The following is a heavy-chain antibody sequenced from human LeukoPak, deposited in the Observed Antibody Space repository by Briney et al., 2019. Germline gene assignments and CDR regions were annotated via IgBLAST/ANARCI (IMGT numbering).Heavy chain of an antibody. D-gene: IGHD3-10*01. CDR3: ARNHYGSGSDFDY. Sequence: ASVKVSCKASGHTFTSYYMHWVRQAPGQGLEWMGWINPNSGGTNYAQKFQGRVTMTRDTSISTAYMELSRLRSDDTAVYYCARNHYGSGSDFDYWGQGTLVTVSS. CDR2: INPNSGGT. V-gene: IGHV1-2*02. J-gene: IGHJ4*02. CDR1: GHTFTSYY.